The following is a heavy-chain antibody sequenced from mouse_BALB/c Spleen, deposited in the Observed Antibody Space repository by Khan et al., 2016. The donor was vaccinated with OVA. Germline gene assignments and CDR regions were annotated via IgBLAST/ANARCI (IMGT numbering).Heavy chain of an antibody. CDR1: VYSITSDYA. CDR2: ISSTGST. D-gene: IGHD2-12*01. CDR3: ARSLYDSYSYAMDY. V-gene: IGHV3-2*02. Sequence: VQLKESGPGLVKPSQSLSLTCTVTVYSITSDYAWNWLRQFPGNKLEWMGYISSTGSTSYNPSLKSRISITRDTSKNQFFLHLNSVTTEDTATCYCARSLYDSYSYAMDYWGQGTSVTVSS. J-gene: IGHJ4*01.